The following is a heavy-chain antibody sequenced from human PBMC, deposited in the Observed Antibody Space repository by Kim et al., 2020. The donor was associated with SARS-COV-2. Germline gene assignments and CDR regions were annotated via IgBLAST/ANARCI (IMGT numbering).Heavy chain of an antibody. D-gene: IGHD3-16*01. V-gene: IGHV4-31*03. CDR2: IYYSGST. CDR3: ARWDLYDYVWGSYNYFDY. J-gene: IGHJ4*02. CDR1: GGSISSGGYY. Sequence: SETLSLTCTVSGGSISSGGYYWSWIRQHPGKGLEWIGYIYYSGSTYYNPSLKSRVTISVDTSKNQFSLKLSSVTAADTAVYYCARWDLYDYVWGSYNYFDYWGQGTLVTVSS.